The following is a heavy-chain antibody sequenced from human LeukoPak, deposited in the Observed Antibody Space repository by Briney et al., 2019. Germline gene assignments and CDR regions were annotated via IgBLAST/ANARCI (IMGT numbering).Heavy chain of an antibody. CDR3: AKGLINDWSALEY. Sequence: GGSLRLSCAASGFTFSSYAMTWVRQAPGKGLEWVSAISGSGGTTYCADSVRGRFTISRDNSKNTVYLQMNSLRAEDTAIYYCAKGLINDWSALEYWGQGILVTVSS. D-gene: IGHD3-9*01. CDR2: ISGSGGTT. V-gene: IGHV3-23*01. J-gene: IGHJ4*02. CDR1: GFTFSSYA.